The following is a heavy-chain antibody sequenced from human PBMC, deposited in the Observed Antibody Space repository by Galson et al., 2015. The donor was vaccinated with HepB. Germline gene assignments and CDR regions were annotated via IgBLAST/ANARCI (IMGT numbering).Heavy chain of an antibody. J-gene: IGHJ3*02. V-gene: IGHV1-69*13. Sequence: SVKVSCKASGGTFSSYAISWVRQAPGQGLEWMGGIIPIFGTANYAQKFQGRVTITADESTSTAYMELSSLRSEDTAVYYCALFPRRGGYTKVGAFDIWGQGTMVTVSS. CDR2: IIPIFGTA. D-gene: IGHD5-24*01. CDR3: ALFPRRGGYTKVGAFDI. CDR1: GGTFSSYA.